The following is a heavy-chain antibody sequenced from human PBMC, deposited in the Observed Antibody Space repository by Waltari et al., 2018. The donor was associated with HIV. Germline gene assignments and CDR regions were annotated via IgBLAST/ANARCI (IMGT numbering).Heavy chain of an antibody. CDR1: GFTFSSYS. CDR2: ISSSSTI. CDR3: ATYGGTLLFDI. D-gene: IGHD4-17*01. J-gene: IGHJ3*02. V-gene: IGHV3-48*04. Sequence: EVQLVESGGGLVQPGGSLRLSCAASGFTFSSYSMNWVRQAPGKGLEWVSYISSSSTIYYADSVKGRFTISRDNAKNSLYLQMNSLRAEDTAVYYCATYGGTLLFDIWGQGTMVTVSS.